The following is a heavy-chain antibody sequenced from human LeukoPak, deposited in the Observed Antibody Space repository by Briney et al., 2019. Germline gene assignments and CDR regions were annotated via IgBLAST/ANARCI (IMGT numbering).Heavy chain of an antibody. CDR2: INHSGST. CDR3: ARTLGVVAATVDY. D-gene: IGHD2-15*01. CDR1: GFTFSSHG. Sequence: GSLRLSCAASGFTFSSHGMNWVRQAPGKGLEWIGEINHSGSTNYNPSLKSRVTISVDTSKNQFSLRLNSVTAADTAVYYCARTLGVVAATVDYWGQGTLVTVSS. V-gene: IGHV4-34*01. J-gene: IGHJ4*02.